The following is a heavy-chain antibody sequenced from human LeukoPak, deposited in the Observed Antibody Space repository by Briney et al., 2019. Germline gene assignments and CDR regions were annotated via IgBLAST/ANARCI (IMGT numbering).Heavy chain of an antibody. Sequence: GGSLRLSCAASGFTFSSYAMSWVRQAPGKGLEWVSAISGSGGSTYYADSVKGRFTISSANSKNTLYLQMNSLRAEDTAVYYCAKDPGYSSSWYYFDYWGQGTLVTVSS. CDR2: ISGSGGST. V-gene: IGHV3-23*01. CDR1: GFTFSSYA. D-gene: IGHD6-13*01. J-gene: IGHJ4*02. CDR3: AKDPGYSSSWYYFDY.